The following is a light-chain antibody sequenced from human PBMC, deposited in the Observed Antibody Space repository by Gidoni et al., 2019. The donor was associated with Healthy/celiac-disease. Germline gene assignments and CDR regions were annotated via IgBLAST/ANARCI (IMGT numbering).Light chain of an antibody. CDR2: GAS. CDR1: QSVSSSY. V-gene: IGKV3-20*01. Sequence: EIVLTQSPGTLSLSPGERATLSCRASQSVSSSYLAWYQQKPGQAPRHLIYGASSRATGIPDRFSGSGSGTDFTLTISRLEPEDFAVYYCQQYGSPLYTFGQGTKLEIK. CDR3: QQYGSPLYT. J-gene: IGKJ2*01.